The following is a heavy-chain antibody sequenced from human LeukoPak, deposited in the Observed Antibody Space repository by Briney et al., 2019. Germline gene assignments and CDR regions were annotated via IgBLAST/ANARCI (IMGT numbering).Heavy chain of an antibody. CDR3: AREHTSMVLTFDAFDM. D-gene: IGHD5-18*01. CDR1: GFTFSSYS. J-gene: IGHJ3*02. V-gene: IGHV3-48*04. Sequence: GGSLRLSCAASGFTFSSYSMNWVRQAPGKGLEWVSYISSSSSTIYYADSVKGRFTISRDNAKNSLYLQMNSLRAEDTAVYYCAREHTSMVLTFDAFDMWGQGTMVTVSS. CDR2: ISSSSSTI.